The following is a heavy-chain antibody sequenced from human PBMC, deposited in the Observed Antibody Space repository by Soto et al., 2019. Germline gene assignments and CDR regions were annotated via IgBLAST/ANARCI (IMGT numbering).Heavy chain of an antibody. D-gene: IGHD3-22*01. V-gene: IGHV5-51*01. Sequence: XESLNIYCRASGCSFTSYWIGGVGQMPGKGPEWTGIINPADSDTRYSPSFQGQVTMSVDKSLNTAYLQWSSLKASDTAIYYCVRPDSSGYYVNWGQGTLVTVS. CDR2: INPADSDT. CDR3: VRPDSSGYYVN. J-gene: IGHJ4*02. CDR1: GCSFTSYW.